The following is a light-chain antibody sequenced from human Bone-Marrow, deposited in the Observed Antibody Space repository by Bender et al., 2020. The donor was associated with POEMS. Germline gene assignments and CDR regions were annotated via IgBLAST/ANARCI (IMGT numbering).Light chain of an antibody. J-gene: IGLJ1*01. CDR3: SSYTRSDTFV. Sequence: QSALTQPASVSGSPGQSITISCTGTISDVGAYNFVSWYQQHPGQAPRLMVYDVTNRPSGVSNRLAGSKSGNTASLTISGLQAEGEAEYFCSSYTRSDTFVFGTETKVTVL. V-gene: IGLV2-14*01. CDR1: ISDVGAYNF. CDR2: DVT.